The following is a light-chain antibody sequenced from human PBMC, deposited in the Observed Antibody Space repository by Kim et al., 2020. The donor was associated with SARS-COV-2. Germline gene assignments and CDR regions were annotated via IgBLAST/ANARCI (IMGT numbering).Light chain of an antibody. CDR1: QGVTSSY. J-gene: IGKJ2*01. V-gene: IGKV3-20*01. Sequence: LYPGERARLACRASQGVTSSYLAWYQQRPGQAPRLLIYSASSRAPGIPDRFSGSGSGTDFSLTISRLEPEDFAMYYCQQYGSSRYTFGQGTKLEI. CDR2: SAS. CDR3: QQYGSSRYT.